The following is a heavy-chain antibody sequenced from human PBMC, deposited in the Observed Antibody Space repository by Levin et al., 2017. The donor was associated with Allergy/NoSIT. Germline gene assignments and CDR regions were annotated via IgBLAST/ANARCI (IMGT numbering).Heavy chain of an antibody. Sequence: GGSLRLSCAASGFTFSNYAMTWVRQAPGKGLEWVSSISSSGSGAYYADSVKGRFTISRDNSKNTLYLQTNRLRAEDTAIYYCTKASGVQLVRCAFDYWGQGTLITVSS. D-gene: IGHD6-13*01. CDR3: TKASGVQLVRCAFDY. J-gene: IGHJ4*02. CDR2: ISSSGSGA. CDR1: GFTFSNYA. V-gene: IGHV3-23*01.